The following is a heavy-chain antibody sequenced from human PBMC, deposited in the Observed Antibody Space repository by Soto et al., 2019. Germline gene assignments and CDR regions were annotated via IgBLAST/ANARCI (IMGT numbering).Heavy chain of an antibody. CDR2: IIHIFDAT. J-gene: IGHJ4*02. Sequence: QVQMVQSGAEVKKPGSSARVSCKVSGGTFSRHSISWVRQAPGQGLEWMGGIIHIFDATQYAQKFQDRLTITEDEATTTFHMDLSGLRPEATAIYYCARDLTSERGSWGQGTLVPVSS. CDR1: GGTFSRHS. CDR3: ARDLTSERGS. D-gene: IGHD3-10*01. V-gene: IGHV1-69*01.